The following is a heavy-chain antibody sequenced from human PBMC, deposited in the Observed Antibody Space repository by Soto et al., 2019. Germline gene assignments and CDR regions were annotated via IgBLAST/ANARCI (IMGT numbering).Heavy chain of an antibody. J-gene: IGHJ6*02. CDR3: ARAAVYYYYYGTDV. CDR1: GFTFSNYN. CDR2: ISGTSVYI. V-gene: IGHV3-21*01. Sequence: GGSLRLSCVASGFTFSNYNMNWVRQAPGKGLEWVSHISGTSVYIHYADSVKGRFTISRVNSKNTLYLQMNSLRAEDTAVYYCARAAVYYYYYGTDVWGQGTTVTVSS.